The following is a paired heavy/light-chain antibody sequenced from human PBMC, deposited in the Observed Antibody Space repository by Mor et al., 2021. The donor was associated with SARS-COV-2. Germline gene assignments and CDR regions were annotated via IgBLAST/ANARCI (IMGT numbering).Light chain of an antibody. V-gene: IGLV2-11*01. J-gene: IGLJ1*01. Sequence: QSALTQPRSVSGSPGQSVTISCTGTSSDVGGYNYVSWYQQHPGIAPKLIIYDVNKRPSGVPDRFSGSKSGNTASLTISGLQTEDEADYYCCSYAGSYTSVFGTGTKVTVL. CDR3: CSYAGSYTSV. CDR1: SSDVGGYNY. CDR2: DVN.
Heavy chain of an antibody. CDR3: AREGSSGRRDYAH. D-gene: IGHD2-15*01. CDR2: IIPTFDTP. V-gene: IGHV1-69*06. Sequence: QVHLVQSGTEVKKPGSSVKVSCETSGGPFYSHTFSWVRQAPGQGLEWMGGIIPTFDTPHYAQKFQGRVTITADKSTTTVYMELRRLTSEDTAVFYCAREGSSGRRDYAHWGQGTLVTVSS. J-gene: IGHJ4*02. CDR1: GGPFYSHT.